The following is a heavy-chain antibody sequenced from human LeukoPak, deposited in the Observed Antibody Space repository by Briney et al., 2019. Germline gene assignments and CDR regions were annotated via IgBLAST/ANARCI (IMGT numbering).Heavy chain of an antibody. Sequence: PGGSLRLSCAASGFTVSSNYMSWVRQAPGKGLEWVSVIYSGGSTYYADSVKCRFTISRDNSKNTLYLQINSLRAEDTAVYYCARDPYGGDAFDIWGQGTMVTVSS. D-gene: IGHD4-23*01. V-gene: IGHV3-53*01. CDR2: IYSGGST. CDR1: GFTVSSNY. J-gene: IGHJ3*02. CDR3: ARDPYGGDAFDI.